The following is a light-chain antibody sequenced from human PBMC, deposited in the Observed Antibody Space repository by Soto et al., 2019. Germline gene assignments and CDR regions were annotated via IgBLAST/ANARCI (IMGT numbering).Light chain of an antibody. CDR2: GAS. CDR1: QGISNY. Sequence: DIQMTQSPSSLSASVGDTVTVTCRASQGISNYLAWYQQKPGKVPKLLIYGASNLQSGVPSRFSGSGSGTDFTLTISSLQPEDVATYYCQKYNSEPFTVGPGPKVDI. J-gene: IGKJ3*01. V-gene: IGKV1-27*01. CDR3: QKYNSEPFT.